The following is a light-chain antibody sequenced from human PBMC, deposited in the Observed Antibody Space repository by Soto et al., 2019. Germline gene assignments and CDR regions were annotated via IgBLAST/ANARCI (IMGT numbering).Light chain of an antibody. V-gene: IGKV3-11*01. CDR2: DAS. CDR1: QSVSRY. J-gene: IGKJ5*01. CDR3: QQRSNWPPIT. Sequence: EIVLTKSPATLSLSPGARATLSCRASQSVSRYLAWYQQKPGQAPRLLIYDASNRATGIPARFSGSGSGTDFTLTISSLEPEDFAVYYCQQRSNWPPITFGQGTRLEIK.